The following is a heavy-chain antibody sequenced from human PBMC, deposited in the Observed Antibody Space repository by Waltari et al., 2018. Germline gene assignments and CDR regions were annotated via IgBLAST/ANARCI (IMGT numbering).Heavy chain of an antibody. CDR2: ISGSGVST. V-gene: IGHV3-23*01. Sequence: EVQLLESGGGSVQPGGSLRLSCAASGFTFSSYAMSWVRQATGKVLEWGSAISGSGVSTYYADSVKGRFTISRDNSKNTLSLQMTSLRAEDTAVYYCAKARRDNYYDSSGYYYLDFDYWGQGTLVTVSS. CDR1: GFTFSSYA. CDR3: AKARRDNYYDSSGYYYLDFDY. J-gene: IGHJ4*02. D-gene: IGHD3-22*01.